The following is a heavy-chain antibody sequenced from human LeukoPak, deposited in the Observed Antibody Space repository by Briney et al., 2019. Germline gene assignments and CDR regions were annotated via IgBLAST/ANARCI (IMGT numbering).Heavy chain of an antibody. D-gene: IGHD3-10*01. J-gene: IGHJ6*03. CDR3: ARFLYGSGKLGYYYYMDV. Sequence: ESGPALVKPTQTLTLTCTFSGFSLSTSGMCVSWIRQPPGKALEWLARIDWDDDKYYSTSLKTRLTISKDTSKNQVVLTMTNMDPVDTATYYCARFLYGSGKLGYYYYMDVWGKGTTVTISS. V-gene: IGHV2-70*11. CDR1: GFSLSTSGMC. CDR2: IDWDDDK.